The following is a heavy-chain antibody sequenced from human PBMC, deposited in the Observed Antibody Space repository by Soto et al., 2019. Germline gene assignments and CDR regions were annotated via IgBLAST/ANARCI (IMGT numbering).Heavy chain of an antibody. CDR3: ARGWGYDSTDYYYSY. V-gene: IGHV1-69*01. J-gene: IGHJ4*02. D-gene: IGHD3-22*01. CDR1: GGSFNRHT. Sequence: QVQLVQSGAERRKPGSSVRVSCKASGGSFNRHTISWVRQAPGQGLEWMGGIIPIFGTANHAQKFQGRVTIIADESTSTDYRELGSLRSDDTAIYECARGWGYDSTDYYYSYWGQGTLVIVSS. CDR2: IIPIFGTA.